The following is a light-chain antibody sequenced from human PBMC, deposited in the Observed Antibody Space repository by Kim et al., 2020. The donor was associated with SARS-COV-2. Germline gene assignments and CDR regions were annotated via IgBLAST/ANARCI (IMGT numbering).Light chain of an antibody. J-gene: IGLJ2*01. CDR1: NVGSKS. Sequence: PGKPADITSGGNNVGSKSVNWYQQRPGRAPVLVMYYDSDRPSGIPDRFSGSNSGNTATLTISRVEAGDEADYYCQVWDSGSDHPVFGGGTQMTVL. CDR3: QVWDSGSDHPV. CDR2: YDS. V-gene: IGLV3-21*04.